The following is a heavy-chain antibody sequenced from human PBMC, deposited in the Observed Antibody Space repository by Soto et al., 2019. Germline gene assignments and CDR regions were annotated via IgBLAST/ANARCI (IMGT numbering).Heavy chain of an antibody. D-gene: IGHD5-18*01. J-gene: IGHJ4*02. V-gene: IGHV1-24*01. CDR1: GYTLTELS. CDR3: ATDPPGYSYGFASFDY. Sequence: ASVKVSCKVSGYTLTELSMHWVRQAPGKGLEWMGGFDPEDGETIYAQKFQGRVTMAEDTSTDTAYMELSSLRSEDTAVYYCATDPPGYSYGFASFDYWGQGTLVTVSS. CDR2: FDPEDGET.